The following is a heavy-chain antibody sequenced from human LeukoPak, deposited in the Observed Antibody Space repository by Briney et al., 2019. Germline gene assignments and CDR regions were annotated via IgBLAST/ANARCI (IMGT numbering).Heavy chain of an antibody. CDR2: TSSSSSYI. CDR1: GFTFDDYG. J-gene: IGHJ4*02. D-gene: IGHD5-12*01. CDR3: ARGLGGCDQFFDY. V-gene: IGHV3-21*01. Sequence: GGSLRLSCAASGFTFDDYGMSWVRQAPGKGLEWVSSTSSSSSYIYYADSVKGRFTISRDNAKNSLYLQMNSLRAEDTAVYYCARGLGGCDQFFDYWGQGTLVTASS.